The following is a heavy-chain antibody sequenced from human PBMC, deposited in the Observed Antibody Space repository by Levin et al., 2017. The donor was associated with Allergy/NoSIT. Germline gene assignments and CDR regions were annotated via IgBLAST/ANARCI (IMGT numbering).Heavy chain of an antibody. D-gene: IGHD1-26*01. CDR2: ISSNGGST. Sequence: GGSLRLSCSASGFTFSSYAMHWVRQAPGKGLEYVSAISSNGGSTYYADSVKGRFTISRDNSKNTLYLQMSSLRAEDTAVYYCVKDHGGGSYRPTPMYYFDYWGQGTLVTVSS. J-gene: IGHJ4*02. CDR3: VKDHGGGSYRPTPMYYFDY. CDR1: GFTFSSYA. V-gene: IGHV3-64D*06.